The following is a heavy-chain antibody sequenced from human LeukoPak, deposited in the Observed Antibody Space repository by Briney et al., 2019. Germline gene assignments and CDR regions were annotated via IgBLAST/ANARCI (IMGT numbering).Heavy chain of an antibody. D-gene: IGHD3-10*01. CDR3: AEGQTHGSGSYWFDP. Sequence: VASVTVSCKASGGTFSSHDISWVRQAPGQGLEWMGGIIPIFATAKYAQKFQGRFTITADESTSTAYMELSSLSFEDTAVYYCAEGQTHGSGSYWFDPWGQGTLVTVSS. CDR2: IIPIFATA. V-gene: IGHV1-69*13. J-gene: IGHJ5*02. CDR1: GGTFSSHD.